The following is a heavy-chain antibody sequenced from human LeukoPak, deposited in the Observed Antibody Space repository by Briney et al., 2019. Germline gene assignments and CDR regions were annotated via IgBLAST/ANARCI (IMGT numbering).Heavy chain of an antibody. V-gene: IGHV4-39*07. CDR1: GGSISSSSYY. CDR2: IYYSGST. CDR3: ARDAPYYDSSGYYYVEDY. J-gene: IGHJ4*02. Sequence: PSETLSLTCTVSGGSISSSSYYWGWIRQPPGKGLEWIGSIYYSGSTYYNPSLKSRVTISVDTSKNQFSLKLSSVTAADTAVYYCARDAPYYDSSGYYYVEDYWGQGTLVTVSS. D-gene: IGHD3-22*01.